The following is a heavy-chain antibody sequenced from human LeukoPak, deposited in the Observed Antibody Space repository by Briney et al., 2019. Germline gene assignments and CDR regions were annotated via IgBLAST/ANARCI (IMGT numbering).Heavy chain of an antibody. V-gene: IGHV2-70*04. CDR2: IDWDDDK. CDR1: GFSLSTSGMR. J-gene: IGHJ4*02. D-gene: IGHD1-26*01. Sequence: SGPTLVNPTQTLTLTCTFSGFSLSTSGMRVSWIRQPPGKALEWLARIDWDDDKFYSTSLQTRLTISKDTSKNQVVLTMTNMDPVDTATYYCARSGGSRISGTLGFNYWGQGILVTVSS. CDR3: ARSGGSRISGTLGFNY.